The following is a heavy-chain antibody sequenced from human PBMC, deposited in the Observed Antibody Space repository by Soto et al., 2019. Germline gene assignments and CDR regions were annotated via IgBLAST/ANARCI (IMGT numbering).Heavy chain of an antibody. CDR3: ARDALTGYHHAK. CDR2: IYHSGST. V-gene: IGHV4-30-2*01. D-gene: IGHD3-9*01. Sequence: PSETLSLTCAVSGGSISSGGYSWNWIRQPPGKGLEWIGYIYHSGSTSYNPSLKSRVSISVDKSKNQFSLKLSSVTAADTAVYYFARDALTGYHHAKWGRGTLVPGSS. J-gene: IGHJ1*01. CDR1: GGSISSGGYS.